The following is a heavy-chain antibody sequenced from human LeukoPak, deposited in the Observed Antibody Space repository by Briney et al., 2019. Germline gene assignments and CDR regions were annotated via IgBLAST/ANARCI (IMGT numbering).Heavy chain of an antibody. V-gene: IGHV3-30*02. CDR2: IRYDGSNK. J-gene: IGHJ4*02. Sequence: SGGSLRLSCAASGFTFSSYGMHWVRQAPGKALEWVAFIRYDGSNKYYADSVKGRFTISRDNSKNTLYLQMNSLRAEDTAVYYCAKERDTAMVTIDYWGQGTLVTVSS. CDR3: AKERDTAMVTIDY. CDR1: GFTFSSYG. D-gene: IGHD5-18*01.